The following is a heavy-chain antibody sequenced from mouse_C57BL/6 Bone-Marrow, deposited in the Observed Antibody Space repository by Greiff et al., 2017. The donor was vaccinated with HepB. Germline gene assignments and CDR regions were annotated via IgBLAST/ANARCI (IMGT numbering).Heavy chain of an antibody. CDR2: IWSGGST. J-gene: IGHJ3*01. CDR3: ARKGYSNYVWFAY. V-gene: IGHV2-2*01. CDR1: GFSFTSYG. Sequence: VQLKESGPGLVQPSQSLSITCTVSGFSFTSYGVHWVRQSPGKGLEWLGVIWSGGSTDYNAAFISRLSISKDNSKSQVFFKMNSLQADDTAIYYCARKGYSNYVWFAYWGQGTLVTVSA. D-gene: IGHD2-5*01.